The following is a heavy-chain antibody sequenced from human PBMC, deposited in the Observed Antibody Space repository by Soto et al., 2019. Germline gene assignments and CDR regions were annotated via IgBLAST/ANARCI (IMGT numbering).Heavy chain of an antibody. D-gene: IGHD5-12*01. CDR3: ATLGGGYSGYALDY. Sequence: GGSLRLSCAAFGFTFSSHGMHWVRQAPGKGLEWAAIIWYDGSNKYYADSVKGRVTISRDNSKNTVYLQMNSLRAEDTAVYYCATLGGGYSGYALDYWGQGALVTVSS. J-gene: IGHJ4*02. CDR2: IWYDGSNK. V-gene: IGHV3-33*01. CDR1: GFTFSSHG.